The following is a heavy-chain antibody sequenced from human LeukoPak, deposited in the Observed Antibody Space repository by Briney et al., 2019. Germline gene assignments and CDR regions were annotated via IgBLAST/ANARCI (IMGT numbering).Heavy chain of an antibody. CDR1: GFTFSSYS. D-gene: IGHD6-6*01. CDR3: ARFSSIAARGGY. J-gene: IGHJ4*02. Sequence: GGSLRLSCAASGFTFSSYSMNWVRQAPGKGLEWVSSISSSSSYIYYADSVKGRFTISRDNAKNSLYLQMNSLRAEDTAVYYCARFSSIAARGGYWGQGTLVTVSS. CDR2: ISSSSSYI. V-gene: IGHV3-21*01.